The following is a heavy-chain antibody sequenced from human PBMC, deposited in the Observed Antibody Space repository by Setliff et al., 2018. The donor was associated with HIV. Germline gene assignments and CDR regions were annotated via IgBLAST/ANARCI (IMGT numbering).Heavy chain of an antibody. V-gene: IGHV4-30-2*01. CDR3: ATVPPSGTYLDY. CDR2: IIPSGTT. J-gene: IGHJ4*02. CDR1: GDSVTSKSYS. D-gene: IGHD3-10*01. Sequence: PSETLSLTCDVSGDSVTSKSYSWTWIRQPPGKGLEWMGYIIPSGTTYYSPSLKSRLTISIDKSMNHFSLTLSSVTVADTAVYYCATVPPSGTYLDYWGPEMLVTV.